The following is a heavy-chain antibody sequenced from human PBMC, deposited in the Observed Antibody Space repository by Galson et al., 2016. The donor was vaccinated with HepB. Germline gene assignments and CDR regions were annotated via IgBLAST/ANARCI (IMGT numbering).Heavy chain of an antibody. V-gene: IGHV5-51*01. Sequence: QSGAEVKKPGESLKISCKGSGYSFSNYWIVWVRQMPGKGLEWMGIIFPDDSDSKYSPSFEGHFTISADKSINTVYLQWSSLKASDSGIYFCARQSTGYFDLWGQGTLVTVSS. D-gene: IGHD3-9*01. J-gene: IGHJ4*02. CDR3: ARQSTGYFDL. CDR1: GYSFSNYW. CDR2: IFPDDSDS.